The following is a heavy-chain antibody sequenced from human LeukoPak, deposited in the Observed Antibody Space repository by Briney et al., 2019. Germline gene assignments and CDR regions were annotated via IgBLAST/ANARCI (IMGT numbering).Heavy chain of an antibody. J-gene: IGHJ3*02. CDR3: ARGSRGTVVVAASAFDI. CDR1: GGSIASGDYY. V-gene: IGHV4-30-4*01. Sequence: PSQTLSLTCSVFGGSIASGDYYWSWIRQPPGKGPEWIGYIYNSGNTYYNPSLKSRVSISADTSENGFSLKLSSVSAADTAVYYCARGSRGTVVVAASAFDIWGQGTFLTVSS. D-gene: IGHD2-15*01. CDR2: IYNSGNT.